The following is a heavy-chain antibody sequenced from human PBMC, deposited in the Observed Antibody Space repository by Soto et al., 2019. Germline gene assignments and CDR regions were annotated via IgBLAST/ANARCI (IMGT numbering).Heavy chain of an antibody. CDR1: GYSFATYG. CDR3: ATEPIYYNDGSGYYPLGH. Sequence: QVQLVQSGAEVKKPGASVKVSRKASGYSFATYGFSWVRQAPGQGLECVGWISAHNGDTHYSQKFQGRVTLTTDTSTNTGYKELRSLTSDDTAVYFCATEPIYYNDGSGYYPLGHWGQGTLVTVSS. V-gene: IGHV1-18*04. D-gene: IGHD3-22*01. CDR2: ISAHNGDT. J-gene: IGHJ4*02.